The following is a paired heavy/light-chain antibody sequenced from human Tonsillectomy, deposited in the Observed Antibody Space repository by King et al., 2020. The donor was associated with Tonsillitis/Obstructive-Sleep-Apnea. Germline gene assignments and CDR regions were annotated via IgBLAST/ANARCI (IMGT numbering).Heavy chain of an antibody. J-gene: IGHJ4*02. CDR2: ISSDGTNK. V-gene: IGHV3-30*18. Sequence: QVQLVESGGGVVQPGRSLRLSCAASGFTFSNYGMHWVRQAPGKGLEWVAVISSDGTNKNYADSVKGRFTISRDNPKNTLYLQMNSLRGEDTAVYYCAKDSNSGPIGGDFDYWGQGTLVPVSS. CDR1: GFTFSNYG. D-gene: IGHD6-19*01. CDR3: AKDSNSGPIGGDFDY.
Light chain of an antibody. CDR3: YSYAGSTTWV. V-gene: IGLV2-23*02. J-gene: IGLJ3*02. Sequence: QSALTQPASVSGSPGQSITISCTGTISDVGVYELVSWYQQLPGKAPKLMIYEVTERPSGVSNRFSGSKSGNTASLTISGLQAEDGADYYCYSYAGSTTWVFGGGTKLIVL. CDR2: EVT. CDR1: ISDVGVYEL.